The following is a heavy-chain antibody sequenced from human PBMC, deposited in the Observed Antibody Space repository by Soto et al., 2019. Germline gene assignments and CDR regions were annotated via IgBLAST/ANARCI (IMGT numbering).Heavy chain of an antibody. CDR3: TPELASNYPTQRVIDS. J-gene: IGHJ4*02. CDR1: GYSFTHYL. CDR2: ISAYNGNT. D-gene: IGHD1-7*01. V-gene: IGHV1-18*01. Sequence: QVQLVQSGAEVKKPGASVKVSCKASGYSFTHYLITWVRQDPGQGLEWMGWISAYNGNTNYAQNFQGRVTVTVDTSTTTSDIELRSLSSDDTAVYYCTPELASNYPTQRVIDSWGQGTLGTVSS.